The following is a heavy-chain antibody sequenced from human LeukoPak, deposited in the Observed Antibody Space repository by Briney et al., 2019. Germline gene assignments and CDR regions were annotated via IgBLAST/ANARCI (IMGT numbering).Heavy chain of an antibody. Sequence: WVRQPPGKGLEWIGSIYYSGSTYYNPSLKSRVTISVDTSKNQFSLKLSSVTAADTAVYYCARDRGSGWYVYWGQGTLVTVSS. CDR2: IYYSGST. D-gene: IGHD6-19*01. CDR3: ARDRGSGWYVY. V-gene: IGHV4-39*07. J-gene: IGHJ4*02.